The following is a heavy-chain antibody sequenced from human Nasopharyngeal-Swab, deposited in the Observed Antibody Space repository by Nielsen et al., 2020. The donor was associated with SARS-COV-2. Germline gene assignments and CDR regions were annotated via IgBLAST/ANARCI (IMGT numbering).Heavy chain of an antibody. J-gene: IGHJ4*02. D-gene: IGHD5-18*01. Sequence: GGSLRLSCAASGFTFSSYWMSWVRQAPGKGLEWVSSISSSSSYIYYADSVKGRFTISRDNAKNSLYLQMNSLRAEDTAVYYCARDVNSYGYVSDYWGQGTLVTVSS. CDR2: ISSSSSYI. V-gene: IGHV3-21*01. CDR1: GFTFSSYW. CDR3: ARDVNSYGYVSDY.